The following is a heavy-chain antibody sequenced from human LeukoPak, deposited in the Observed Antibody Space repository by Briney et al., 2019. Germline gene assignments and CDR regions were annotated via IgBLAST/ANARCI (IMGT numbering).Heavy chain of an antibody. J-gene: IGHJ4*02. CDR1: GFTVSSNY. Sequence: PGGSLRLSCAAPGFTVSSNYMSWVRQAPGKGLEWVSVIYSGGSTYYADSVKGRFTISRDNSKNTLYLQMNSLRAEDTAVYYCARGGSWDMTTDYFDYWGQGTLVTVSS. V-gene: IGHV3-66*01. CDR2: IYSGGST. CDR3: ARGGSWDMTTDYFDY. D-gene: IGHD4-11*01.